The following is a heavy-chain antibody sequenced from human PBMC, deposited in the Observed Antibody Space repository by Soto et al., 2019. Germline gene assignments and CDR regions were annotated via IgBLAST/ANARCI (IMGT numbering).Heavy chain of an antibody. CDR1: GYTFTRYT. CDR3: ARGIATGQLDP. D-gene: IGHD2-15*01. CDR2: INPDNGNT. J-gene: IGHJ5*02. Sequence: ASVKVSCKASGYTFTRYTMNWVRQAPGQRLEWMGWINPDNGNTKSSQKFQDRVIVTRDTSASTAYMDLSSLRSEDTAVYYCARGIATGQLDPWGQGTLVTVSS. V-gene: IGHV1-3*01.